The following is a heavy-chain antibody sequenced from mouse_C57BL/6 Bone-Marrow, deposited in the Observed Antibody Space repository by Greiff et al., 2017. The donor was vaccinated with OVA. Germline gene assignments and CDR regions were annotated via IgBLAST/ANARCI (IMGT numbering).Heavy chain of an antibody. V-gene: IGHV1-42*01. CDR1: GYSFTGYY. J-gene: IGHJ4*01. CDR3: ARSPLYAMDY. CDR2: INPSTGGT. Sequence: DVQLQPSGPELVKPGASVKISCKASGYSFTGYYMNWVKQSPEKSLEWIGEINPSTGGTTYNQKFKAKATLTVDKSSSTAYMQLKSLTSEDSAVXYCARSPLYAMDYWGQGTSVTVSS.